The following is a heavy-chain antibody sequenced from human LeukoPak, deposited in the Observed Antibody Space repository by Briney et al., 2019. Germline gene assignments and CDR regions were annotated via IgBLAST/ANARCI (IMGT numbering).Heavy chain of an antibody. CDR1: GGSFSGYY. V-gene: IGHV4-34*01. CDR2: INHSGST. CDR3: ARHPYSSGWDFDY. D-gene: IGHD6-19*01. Sequence: SETLSLTCAVYGGSFSGYYWSWIRQPRGKGLEWIGEINHSGSTNYNPSLKSRVTISVDTSKNQFSLKLSSVTAADTAVYYCARHPYSSGWDFDYWGQGTLVTVSS. J-gene: IGHJ4*02.